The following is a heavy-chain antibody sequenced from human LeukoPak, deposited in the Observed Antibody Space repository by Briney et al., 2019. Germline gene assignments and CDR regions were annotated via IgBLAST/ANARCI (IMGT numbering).Heavy chain of an antibody. V-gene: IGHV4-39*01. CDR1: GGSISSSSYY. CDR2: IYYSGGT. CDR3: ASSRIAVAGPVDY. D-gene: IGHD6-19*01. J-gene: IGHJ4*02. Sequence: SETLSLTCTVSGGSISSSSYYWGWIRQPPGRGLEWIGSIYYSGGTYYSPSLKSRVTVSVDTSKNQFSLKLSSVTAADTAVYYCASSRIAVAGPVDYWGQGTLVTVSS.